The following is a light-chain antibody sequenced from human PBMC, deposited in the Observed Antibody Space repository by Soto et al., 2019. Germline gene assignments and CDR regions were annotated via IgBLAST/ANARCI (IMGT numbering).Light chain of an antibody. CDR3: QQSYSTPRT. V-gene: IGKV1-39*01. CDR2: AAS. J-gene: IGKJ1*01. Sequence: DIQMTQSPPSLSASVEDRVTITCRASQSISSYLNWYQQKPGKAPKLLIYAASSLQSGVPSRFSGGGSGTDFTLTISSLQPEDFATYYCQQSYSTPRTFGQGTKV. CDR1: QSISSY.